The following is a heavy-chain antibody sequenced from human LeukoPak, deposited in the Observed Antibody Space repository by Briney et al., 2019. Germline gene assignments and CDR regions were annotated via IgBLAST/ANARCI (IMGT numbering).Heavy chain of an antibody. CDR3: AKGAASRGYKYVAN. Sequence: GGSLRLSCAASAFTFRSYAMIWVRQAPGKGLEWVSAVSGSGGSTYYADSVKGRFTISRDNSNNTLYLQMNSLRDEDTAVYYCAKGAASRGYKYVANWGQGTLVTVSS. J-gene: IGHJ4*02. CDR2: VSGSGGST. D-gene: IGHD5-18*01. V-gene: IGHV3-23*01. CDR1: AFTFRSYA.